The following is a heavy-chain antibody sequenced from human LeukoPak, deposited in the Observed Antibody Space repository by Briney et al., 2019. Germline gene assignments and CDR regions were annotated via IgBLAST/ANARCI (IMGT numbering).Heavy chain of an antibody. V-gene: IGHV3-30*18. Sequence: GGSLRLTCAASGFTFSSYGMHWVRQAPGKGLEWVAVISYDGSNKYYADSVKGRFTISRDNSKNTLYLQMNSLRAEDTAVYYCAKTGGSGYYYDYYYYCYMDVWGKGTTVTVSS. CDR2: ISYDGSNK. J-gene: IGHJ6*03. CDR1: GFTFSSYG. D-gene: IGHD3-22*01. CDR3: AKTGGSGYYYDYYYYCYMDV.